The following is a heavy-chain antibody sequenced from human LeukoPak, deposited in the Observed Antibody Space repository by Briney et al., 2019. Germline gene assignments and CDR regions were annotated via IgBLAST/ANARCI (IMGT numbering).Heavy chain of an antibody. Sequence: SETLSLTCAVSGGSISNSRYYWGWIRQPPGKGLEWIGNIYFSGTTYYSPSLKSRVTLSIDTSKNQFSLKLSSVTAADTAVYYCARVRYGDHNYYYYYMDVWGKGTTVTISS. CDR3: ARVRYGDHNYYYYYMDV. J-gene: IGHJ6*03. CDR1: GGSISNSRYY. D-gene: IGHD3-9*01. V-gene: IGHV4-39*07. CDR2: IYFSGTT.